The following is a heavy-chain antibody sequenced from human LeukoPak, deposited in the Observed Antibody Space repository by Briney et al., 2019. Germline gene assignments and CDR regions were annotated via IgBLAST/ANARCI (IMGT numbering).Heavy chain of an antibody. D-gene: IGHD6-6*01. Sequence: PGGSLRLSCAASGFTFSSYGMHWVRQAPGKGLERVAVISYDGSNKYYADSVKGRFTISRDNSKNTLYLQMNSLRAEDTAVYYCAKEGSSSSSVDYWGQGTLVTVSS. CDR3: AKEGSSSSSVDY. CDR1: GFTFSSYG. J-gene: IGHJ4*02. V-gene: IGHV3-30*18. CDR2: ISYDGSNK.